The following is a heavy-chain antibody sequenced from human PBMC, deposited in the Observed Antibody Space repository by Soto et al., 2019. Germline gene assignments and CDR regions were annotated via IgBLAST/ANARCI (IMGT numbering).Heavy chain of an antibody. D-gene: IGHD7-27*01. CDR1: GGSFSGYY. V-gene: IGHV4-34*01. J-gene: IGHJ4*02. Sequence: SETLSLTCAVYGGSFSGYYWSWIRQPPGKGLEWIGEIYHSGSTNYNPSLKSRVTISVDTSKTQFSLKLSSVSAADTAVYYCARGPSGDKVDYWGQGTLVTVSS. CDR2: IYHSGST. CDR3: ARGPSGDKVDY.